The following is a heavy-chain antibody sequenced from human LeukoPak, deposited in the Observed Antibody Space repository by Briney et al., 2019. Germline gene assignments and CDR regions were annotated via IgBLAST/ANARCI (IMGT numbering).Heavy chain of an antibody. CDR3: ARHQYQLLYGYNWFDP. CDR2: ISAYNGNT. V-gene: IGHV1-18*01. CDR1: GYTFTSYG. J-gene: IGHJ5*02. D-gene: IGHD2-2*02. Sequence: ASVKVSCKASGYTFTSYGISWVRQAPGQGLEWMGWISAYNGNTNYAQKLQGRVTMTTDTSTSTAYMELRSLRSDDTAVYYCARHQYQLLYGYNWFDPWGQGTLVTVSS.